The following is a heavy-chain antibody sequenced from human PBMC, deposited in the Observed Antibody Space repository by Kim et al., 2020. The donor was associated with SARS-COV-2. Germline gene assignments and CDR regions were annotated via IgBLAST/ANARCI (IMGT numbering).Heavy chain of an antibody. CDR1: GFTFDDYA. V-gene: IGHV3-9*01. CDR3: AKSLWGAAVRFDP. D-gene: IGHD6-13*01. CDR2: ISWNSGSI. Sequence: GGSLRLSCAASGFTFDDYAMHWVRQAPGKGLEWVSGISWNSGSIGYADSVKGRFTISRDNAKNSLYLQMNSLRAEDTALYYCAKSLWGAAVRFDPWGQGT. J-gene: IGHJ5*02.